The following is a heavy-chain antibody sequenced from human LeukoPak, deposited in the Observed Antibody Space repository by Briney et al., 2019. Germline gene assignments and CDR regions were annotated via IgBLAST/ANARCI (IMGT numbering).Heavy chain of an antibody. J-gene: IGHJ4*02. Sequence: GESLKISCECSGYSFVDYRIGWVRQMPGKGLQWVGLIYPGDSETRYSPSFKGQVTISVDKSITTAYLQWSSLKASDTAMYYCARQSSGFDSPLDYWGQGTLVTVSS. CDR3: ARQSSGFDSPLDY. CDR2: IYPGDSET. V-gene: IGHV5-51*01. D-gene: IGHD5-12*01. CDR1: GYSFVDYR.